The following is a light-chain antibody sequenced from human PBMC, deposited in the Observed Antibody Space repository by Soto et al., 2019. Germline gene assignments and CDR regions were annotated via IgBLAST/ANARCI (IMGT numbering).Light chain of an antibody. CDR1: SGSIARNY. CDR2: EDN. CDR3: KSYDSNHPYV. Sequence: NFMLTQPHSVSESPGKTVTISCTRSSGSIARNYVQWYQQRPGSAPTTVICEDNQRPSGVPARFSGSIDRSSNSASLTISGRKTEDEADYYCKSYDSNHPYVFGTGTKLTVL. V-gene: IGLV6-57*03. J-gene: IGLJ1*01.